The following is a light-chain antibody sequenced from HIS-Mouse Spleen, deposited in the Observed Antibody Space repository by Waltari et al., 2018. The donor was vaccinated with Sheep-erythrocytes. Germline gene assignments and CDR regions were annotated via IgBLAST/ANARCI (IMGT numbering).Light chain of an antibody. CDR3: QAWDSSTAV. CDR1: KQGGKY. CDR2: QDS. V-gene: IGLV3-1*01. Sequence: SYDLTQPPSVSVSPGQTASITFPGNKQGGKYVCWYQQKPGPPPLLVLYQDSKPPSGIPERFAGSNSGTTATLTISGNQAMDEADYYCQAWDSSTAVFGGGTKLTVL. J-gene: IGLJ2*01.